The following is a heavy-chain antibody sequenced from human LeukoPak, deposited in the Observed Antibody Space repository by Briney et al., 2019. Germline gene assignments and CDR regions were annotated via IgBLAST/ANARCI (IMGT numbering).Heavy chain of an antibody. CDR2: IKLNSGGT. CDR1: GYTFTVYN. J-gene: IGHJ4*02. Sequence: ASVKVSSKDSGYTFTVYNMCWVREAPGQGVGWMGWIKLNSGGTNYAQKFQGRVTMTRDTSTSTAYMELSRLTSDPTAVYYCARAEYSGSYIPLFDYWGQGTLVTVSS. D-gene: IGHD1-26*01. CDR3: ARAEYSGSYIPLFDY. V-gene: IGHV1-2*02.